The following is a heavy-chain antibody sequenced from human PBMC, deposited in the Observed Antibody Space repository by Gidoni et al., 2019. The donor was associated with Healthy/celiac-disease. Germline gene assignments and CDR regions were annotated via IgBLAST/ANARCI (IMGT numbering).Heavy chain of an antibody. D-gene: IGHD3-22*01. J-gene: IGHJ5*02. CDR2: IYTSGST. CDR1: GGSISSYY. CDR3: AREVSPYYDSSRLRFDP. Sequence: QVQLQESGPGLVKPSETLSLTCTVSGGSISSYYWSWIRQPAGKGLDWIGRIYTSGSTNYNPSLKSRVTMSVDTSKNQFSLKLSSVTAADTAVYYCAREVSPYYDSSRLRFDPWGQGTLVTVSS. V-gene: IGHV4-4*07.